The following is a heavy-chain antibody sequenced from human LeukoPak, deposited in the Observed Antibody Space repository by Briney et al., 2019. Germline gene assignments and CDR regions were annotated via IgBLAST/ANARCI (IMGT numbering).Heavy chain of an antibody. J-gene: IGHJ4*02. V-gene: IGHV4-59*01. CDR2: IYYSGST. Sequence: SETLSLTCTVSGGSISSYYWSWIRQPPVKGLEWIGYIYYSGSTNYNPSLKSRVTISVDTSKNQFSLKLSSVTAADTAVYYCARRGSGAPLDHWGQGTLVTVSS. CDR1: GGSISSYY. D-gene: IGHD3-16*01. CDR3: ARRGSGAPLDH.